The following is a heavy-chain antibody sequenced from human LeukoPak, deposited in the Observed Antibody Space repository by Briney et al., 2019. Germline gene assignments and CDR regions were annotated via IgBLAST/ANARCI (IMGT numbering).Heavy chain of an antibody. CDR2: ISGSGRTT. D-gene: IGHD6-6*01. V-gene: IGHV3-23*01. J-gene: IGHJ4*02. Sequence: GGSLRLSCAASGFTFSSYARRWVRQAPGEGLEWVSVISGSGRTTFYADSVKGRFTISRDNSKNSLYLQMNSLRDEDTAVYYCATDNVPFDYWGQGTLVTVSS. CDR1: GFTFSSYA. CDR3: ATDNVPFDY.